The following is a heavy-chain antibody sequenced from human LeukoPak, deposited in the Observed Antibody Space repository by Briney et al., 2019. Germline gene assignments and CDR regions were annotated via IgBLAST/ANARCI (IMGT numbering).Heavy chain of an antibody. CDR3: ARVPTVTFFDY. J-gene: IGHJ4*02. Sequence: SETLSLTCAVYGGSFSGYYWSWIRQPPGKGLEWIGTIYYSGSTYYNPSLKSRVTISVDTSKNQFSLKLSSVTAADTAVYYCARVPTVTFFDYWGQGTLVTVSS. CDR2: IYYSGST. CDR1: GGSFSGYY. D-gene: IGHD4-17*01. V-gene: IGHV4-34*01.